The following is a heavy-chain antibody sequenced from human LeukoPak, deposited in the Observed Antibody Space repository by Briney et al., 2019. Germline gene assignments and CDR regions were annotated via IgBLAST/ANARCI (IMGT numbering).Heavy chain of an antibody. CDR3: ARAQTYYGSGSYLY. CDR2: ISSSSSTV. Sequence: PGGSLRLSCAASGFTFSRYSMNWVRQAPGKGLEWVSYISSSSSTVYYADPLKGRFTISRDNAKNSLYLQMNSLRDEDTAVYYCARAQTYYGSGSYLYWGQGTLVTVSS. V-gene: IGHV3-48*02. CDR1: GFTFSRYS. J-gene: IGHJ4*02. D-gene: IGHD3-10*01.